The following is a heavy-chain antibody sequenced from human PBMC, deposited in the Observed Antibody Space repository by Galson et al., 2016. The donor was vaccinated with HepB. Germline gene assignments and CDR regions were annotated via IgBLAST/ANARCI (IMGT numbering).Heavy chain of an antibody. J-gene: IGHJ4*02. Sequence: SETLSLTCTVSGVSISSNSWWSWVRQSPEKGLEWIGEIFHSGGPNYSPSLKSRATISIDKSKNQLSLSLSSVTAADTAVYYCARSSATTGVDFDYWGQGTLVTVSS. CDR2: IFHSGGP. CDR1: GVSISSNSW. CDR3: ARSSATTGVDFDY. D-gene: IGHD4-23*01. V-gene: IGHV4/OR15-8*02.